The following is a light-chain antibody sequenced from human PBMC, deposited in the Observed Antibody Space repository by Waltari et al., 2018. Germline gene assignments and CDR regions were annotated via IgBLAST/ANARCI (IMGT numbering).Light chain of an antibody. CDR3: LQYNSNPFT. CDR2: AAS. J-gene: IGKJ3*01. V-gene: IGKV1-17*01. Sequence: DIQMTQSPSSLSASAGDRVTITCRASQGISTYLNWYQQKPGKAPTRLIYAASSLESGVPSRFSGSGAGIDFTLTISSLQPEDFATYYCLQYNSNPFTFGPGTKLDIK. CDR1: QGISTY.